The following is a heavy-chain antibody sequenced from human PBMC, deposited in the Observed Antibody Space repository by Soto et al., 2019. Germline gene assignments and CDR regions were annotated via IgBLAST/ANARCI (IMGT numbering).Heavy chain of an antibody. J-gene: IGHJ5*02. D-gene: IGHD6-19*01. CDR3: ARDTGAVVGTGXFDP. V-gene: IGHV1-69*01. CDR1: GDTFKRYA. CDR2: ILPIFGTT. Sequence: QVRLVQSGAEVKKPGSSVKVSCKASGDTFKRYAISWVRQAPGQGLEWMGGILPIFGTTDYAQKFQGRVTITADGSTSTVNMELSGLTSEDTAVYFCARDTGAVVGTGXFDPWGQGTLVTVSS.